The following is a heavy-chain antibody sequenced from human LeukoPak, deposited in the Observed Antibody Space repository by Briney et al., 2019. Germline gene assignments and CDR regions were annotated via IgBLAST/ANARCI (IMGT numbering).Heavy chain of an antibody. D-gene: IGHD3-16*01. CDR3: ARMITFGGVFDY. J-gene: IGHJ4*02. V-gene: IGHV1-69*06. CDR1: GGTFSSYA. Sequence: ASVKVSCKASGGTFSSYAISWVRQAPGQGLEWMGGIIPIFGTANYAQKFQGRVTITADKSTSTAYMELSGLRSEDTAVYYCARMITFGGVFDYWGQGTLVTVSS. CDR2: IIPIFGTA.